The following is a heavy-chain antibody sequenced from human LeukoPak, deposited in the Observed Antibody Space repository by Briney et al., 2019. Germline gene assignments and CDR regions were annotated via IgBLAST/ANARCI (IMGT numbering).Heavy chain of an antibody. Sequence: PGGSLRLSCAASGFTFSSYAMSWVRQAPGKGLEWISYITSSGTPIHYIDSVKGRFTISRDNAKNSLYLQMNSLRTEDTAVYYCTRASIVAPGKRYFDYWGQGTLVTVSS. CDR3: TRASIVAPGKRYFDY. D-gene: IGHD6-13*01. CDR1: GFTFSSYA. J-gene: IGHJ4*02. CDR2: ITSSGTPI. V-gene: IGHV3-48*04.